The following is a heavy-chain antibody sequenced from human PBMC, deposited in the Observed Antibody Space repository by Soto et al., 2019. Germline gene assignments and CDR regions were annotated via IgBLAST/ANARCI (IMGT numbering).Heavy chain of an antibody. J-gene: IGHJ2*01. Sequence: VGPLIHCRAAAGGKFIDHGRRWVLQAPGKGLEWVSGIGCRGTSAYDADSVKGRFAISRDNSENTVFLQLNSLSADDTAVYFCAKSRYVDSSRDL. CDR3: AKSRYVDSSRDL. CDR1: GGKFIDHG. CDR2: IGCRGTSA. V-gene: IGHV3-23*01. D-gene: IGHD3-22*01.